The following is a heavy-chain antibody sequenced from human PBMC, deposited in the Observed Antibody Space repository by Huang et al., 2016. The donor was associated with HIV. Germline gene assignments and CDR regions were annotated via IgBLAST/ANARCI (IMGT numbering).Heavy chain of an antibody. J-gene: IGHJ2*01. V-gene: IGHV4-59*11. CDR3: ARVARGPNWYFDL. Sequence: QVQLQESGPGLVKPSETLSLTCTVSGGSISSHHYSWIRQPPGKGLEWIGIIYYSGGTNYIPSLKSRATISRDTSKNHFSLRRRSVTAADTAVYYCARVARGPNWYFDLWGRGTLVTVSS. CDR2: IYYSGGT. D-gene: IGHD2-15*01. CDR1: GGSISSHH.